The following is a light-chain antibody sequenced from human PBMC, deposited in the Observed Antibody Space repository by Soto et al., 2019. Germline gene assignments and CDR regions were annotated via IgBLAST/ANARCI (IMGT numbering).Light chain of an antibody. CDR3: QQYDTFSLT. Sequence: DIQMTQSPSTLSASVGDRVTITCRASQSISTRLAWYQQKPGKAPKLLIYDASSLESGVPSRFSGSGSGTEFTLTISSLQPDDFAIYYCQQYDTFSLTFGGGTKVEIK. V-gene: IGKV1-5*01. CDR2: DAS. CDR1: QSISTR. J-gene: IGKJ4*01.